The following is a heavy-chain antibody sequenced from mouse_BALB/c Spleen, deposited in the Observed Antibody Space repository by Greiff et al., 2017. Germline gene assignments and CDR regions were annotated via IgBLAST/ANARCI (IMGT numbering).Heavy chain of an antibody. Sequence: VKLQESGAELARPGASVKLSCKASGYTFTSYWMQWVKQRPGQGLEWIGAIYPGDGDTRYTQKFKGKATLTADKSSSTAYMQLSSLASEDSAVYYCARWDTTVVAYYYAMDYWGQGTSVTVSS. CDR1: GYTFTSYW. D-gene: IGHD1-1*01. V-gene: IGHV1-87*01. CDR2: IYPGDGDT. CDR3: ARWDTTVVAYYYAMDY. J-gene: IGHJ4*01.